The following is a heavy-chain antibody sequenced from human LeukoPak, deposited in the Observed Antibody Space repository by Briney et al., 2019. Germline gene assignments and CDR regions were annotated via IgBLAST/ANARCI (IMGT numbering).Heavy chain of an antibody. CDR2: ISYDGANK. D-gene: IGHD6-19*01. CDR3: ARGARAIGGGWYGGDAFDI. CDR1: GFTFSSYA. Sequence: GGALRLSCAASGFTFSSYAMHGVRQAPGKGLEWVAVISYDGANKYYADFVKGRFTISRDNSKDTLYLQKDSLRVEDTAVYYCARGARAIGGGWYGGDAFDIWGQGTMVTVSS. J-gene: IGHJ3*02. V-gene: IGHV3-30-3*01.